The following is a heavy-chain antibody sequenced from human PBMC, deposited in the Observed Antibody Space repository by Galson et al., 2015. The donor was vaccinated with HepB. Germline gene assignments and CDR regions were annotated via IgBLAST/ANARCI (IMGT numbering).Heavy chain of an antibody. J-gene: IGHJ4*02. CDR1: GDSISDYY. V-gene: IGHV4-59*08. D-gene: IGHD4-17*01. Sequence: LSLTCTASGDSISDYYWSWIRQPPSKGLEFIAYIHYSGTTNYNPSLKSRVIISLDTSKTQFSLKVNSVTAADTAVYYCARLSRAPVTITYHYFDYWGPGTLVTVSS. CDR3: ARLSRAPVTITYHYFDY. CDR2: IHYSGTT.